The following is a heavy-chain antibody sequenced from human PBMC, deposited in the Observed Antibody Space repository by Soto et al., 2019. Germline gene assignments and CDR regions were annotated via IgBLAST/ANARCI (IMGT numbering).Heavy chain of an antibody. CDR2: ISAYNDYT. Sequence: QVRLVQSAAEVKKPGASVKVSCKASGYTFIRYGITWVRQAPGQGLEWMGWISAYNDYTNYAQKLQGRVTMTTDTATSRVYMELRSLRSDETAVYYCARGGYYDKVWGKMNYYGLDVWGQGTTVTVSS. CDR1: GYTFIRYG. J-gene: IGHJ6*02. D-gene: IGHD3-16*01. CDR3: ARGGYYDKVWGKMNYYGLDV. V-gene: IGHV1-18*01.